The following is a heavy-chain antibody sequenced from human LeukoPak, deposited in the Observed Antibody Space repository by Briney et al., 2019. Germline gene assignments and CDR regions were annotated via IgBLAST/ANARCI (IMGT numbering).Heavy chain of an antibody. CDR2: MNPNSGNT. J-gene: IGHJ6*03. CDR3: ARPCTSCYDYYYYMDV. CDR1: GYTFTSYD. V-gene: IGHV1-8*03. D-gene: IGHD2-2*01. Sequence: ASVKVSRKASGYTFTSYDINWVRQATGQGLEWMGWMNPNSGNTGYAQKFQGRVTITRNTSISTAYMELSSLRSEDTAVYYCARPCTSCYDYYYYMDVWGKGTTVTVSS.